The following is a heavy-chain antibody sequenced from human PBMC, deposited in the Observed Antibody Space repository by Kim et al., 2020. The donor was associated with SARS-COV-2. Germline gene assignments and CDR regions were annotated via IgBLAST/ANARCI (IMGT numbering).Heavy chain of an antibody. Sequence: SETLSLTCTVSGGSINSYYWTWIRQPPGKGLEWIWYIYYSGGTNYNPSLKSRVTMSVDTAKKQFSLNQTSVTAAETAVYYCARFGSGSYGAFQHWGQGTLVTVSS. CDR1: GGSINSYY. CDR3: ARFGSGSYGAFQH. CDR2: IYYSGGT. V-gene: IGHV4-59*13. D-gene: IGHD3-10*01. J-gene: IGHJ1*01.